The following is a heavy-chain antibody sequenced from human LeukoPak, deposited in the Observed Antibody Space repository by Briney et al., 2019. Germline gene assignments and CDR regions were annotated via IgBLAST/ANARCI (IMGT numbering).Heavy chain of an antibody. CDR2: IYYSGST. CDR1: GYSISSGYY. CDR3: ARHVPMEELDSSGYYFSSYFDY. D-gene: IGHD3-22*01. V-gene: IGHV4-38-2*02. J-gene: IGHJ4*02. Sequence: SETLSLTCTVSGYSISSGYYWGWIRQPPGKGLEWIGSIYYSGSTYYNPSLKSRGTISVDTSKNQFSLKLSSVTAADTAVYYCARHVPMEELDSSGYYFSSYFDYWGQGTLVTVSS.